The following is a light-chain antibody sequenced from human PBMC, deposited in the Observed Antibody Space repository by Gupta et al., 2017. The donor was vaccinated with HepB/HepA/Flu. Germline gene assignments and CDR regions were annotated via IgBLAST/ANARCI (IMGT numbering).Light chain of an antibody. Sequence: IQMTQSPSSLSASVGDRVTITCQARQDISNYLNWYQQKPGKAPKLLIYDASNLETGVPSRFSGSGSGTDFTFTISSLQPEDIATYYCQQYDNLLFTFGPGTKVDIK. CDR2: DAS. CDR1: QDISNY. J-gene: IGKJ3*01. V-gene: IGKV1-33*01. CDR3: QQYDNLLFT.